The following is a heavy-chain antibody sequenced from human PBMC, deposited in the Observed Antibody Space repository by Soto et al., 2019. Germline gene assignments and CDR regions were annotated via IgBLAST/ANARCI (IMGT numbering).Heavy chain of an antibody. J-gene: IGHJ4*02. D-gene: IGHD3-16*01. CDR3: ARDALNADYDY. CDR2: IHGTRSII. Sequence: EVQLVESGGGLVQPGGSLRLSCEVSGFTFSIHAMNWVRQAPGKGLEWVAYIHGTRSIIYYADSVKGRFTISRDNAKNSLFLQMDSLRDEDTAVYYCARDALNADYDYCGQGTLVSVSS. V-gene: IGHV3-48*02. CDR1: GFTFSIHA.